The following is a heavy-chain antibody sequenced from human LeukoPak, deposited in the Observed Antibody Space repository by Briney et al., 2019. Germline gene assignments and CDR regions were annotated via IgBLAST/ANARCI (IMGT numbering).Heavy chain of an antibody. Sequence: SQTLSLTCAISGDSVSSNSAAWNWIRRSPSRGLEWLGRTYYRSKWYNDYAVSVKSRITINPDTSKNQFSLQLNSVTPEDTAVYYCARAPTVAEDYYYYYMDVWGKGTTVTVSS. V-gene: IGHV6-1*01. CDR2: TYYRSKWYN. CDR3: ARAPTVAEDYYYYYMDV. CDR1: GDSVSSNSAA. D-gene: IGHD6-19*01. J-gene: IGHJ6*03.